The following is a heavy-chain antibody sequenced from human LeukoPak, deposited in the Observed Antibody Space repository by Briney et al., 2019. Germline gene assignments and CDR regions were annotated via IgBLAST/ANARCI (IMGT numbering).Heavy chain of an antibody. Sequence: PGGSLRLSCAASGFTFSSNWMYWVRQASGKGLEWVANINQDGSKIYYVDSVKGRFTISRDNAKNSLYLQMNSLRAEDTAVYYCARGTNWSPLDFDYWGQGTLVTVSS. V-gene: IGHV3-7*01. CDR3: ARGTNWSPLDFDY. D-gene: IGHD1-20*01. CDR2: INQDGSKI. J-gene: IGHJ4*02. CDR1: GFTFSSNW.